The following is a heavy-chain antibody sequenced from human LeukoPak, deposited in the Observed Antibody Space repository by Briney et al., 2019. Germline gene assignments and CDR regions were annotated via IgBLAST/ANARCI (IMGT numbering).Heavy chain of an antibody. V-gene: IGHV3-30*02. J-gene: IGHJ4*02. CDR2: IRYDGSNK. D-gene: IGHD3-22*01. Sequence: GGSLRLSCAASGFTFSSYGMHWVRQAPGKGLEWVAFIRYDGSNKYYADSVKGRLTISRDNSKNTLYLQMNSLRAEDTAVYYCAKDDTYYYDSSGYLLGYWGQGTLVTVSS. CDR3: AKDDTYYYDSSGYLLGY. CDR1: GFTFSSYG.